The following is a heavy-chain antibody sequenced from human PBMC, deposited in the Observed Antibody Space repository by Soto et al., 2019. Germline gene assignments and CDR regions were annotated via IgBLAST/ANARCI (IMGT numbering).Heavy chain of an antibody. Sequence: PSETLSLTCTVSGGSISSGGYYWSWIRQHPGKGLEWIGYIYYSGSTYYNPSLKSRVTISVDTSKNQFSLKLSSVTAADTAVYYCARVHARYYDSSGFVNWFDPWGQGTLVTVSS. CDR2: IYYSGST. D-gene: IGHD3-22*01. J-gene: IGHJ5*02. V-gene: IGHV4-31*03. CDR3: ARVHARYYDSSGFVNWFDP. CDR1: GGSISSGGYY.